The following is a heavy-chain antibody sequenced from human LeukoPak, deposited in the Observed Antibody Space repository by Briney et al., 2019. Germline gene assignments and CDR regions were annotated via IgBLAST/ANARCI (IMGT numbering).Heavy chain of an antibody. Sequence: PEGSLRLSYAASGFTFSSYAMSWVRQAPGKGLEWVSAISGSGGSTYYADSVKGRFTISRDNSKNTLYLQMNSLRAEDTAVYYCAKRPQVVPAAYFDYWGQGTLVTVSS. CDR3: AKRPQVVPAAYFDY. J-gene: IGHJ4*02. D-gene: IGHD2-2*01. CDR1: GFTFSSYA. V-gene: IGHV3-23*01. CDR2: ISGSGGST.